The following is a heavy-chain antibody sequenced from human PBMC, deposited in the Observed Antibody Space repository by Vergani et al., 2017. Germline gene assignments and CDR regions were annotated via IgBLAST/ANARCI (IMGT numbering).Heavy chain of an antibody. V-gene: IGHV4-59*11. CDR2: IHYIENT. CDR3: ASDTHSEQRADR. D-gene: IGHD1/OR15-1a*01. CDR1: FDSIMNLY. Sequence: QVQLQESGPGLVKSSETLSSTCSVSFDSIMNLYCNWIRQPPGKGLEWIGSIHYIENTNYNPSLETRVTISVDTSKNQFTLTVTAVTAADTAGYYCASDTHSEQRADRWGQGILVTVTS. J-gene: IGHJ5*02.